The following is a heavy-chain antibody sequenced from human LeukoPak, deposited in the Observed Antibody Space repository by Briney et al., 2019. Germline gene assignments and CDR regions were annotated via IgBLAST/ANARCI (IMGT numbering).Heavy chain of an antibody. J-gene: IGHJ3*01. D-gene: IGHD4-11*01. CDR1: GGSISAISYY. V-gene: IGHV4-39*01. CDR3: ARQAIQYLSDAFDV. Sequence: PSETLSLTCTVSGGSISAISYYWGWIRQPPGKGLEWIGSMSYSGGPFYNPSLKSRVTMSVDTSRNQLSLKLISVTAADTAVYYCARQAIQYLSDAFDVWGQGTMVTVSS. CDR2: MSYSGGP.